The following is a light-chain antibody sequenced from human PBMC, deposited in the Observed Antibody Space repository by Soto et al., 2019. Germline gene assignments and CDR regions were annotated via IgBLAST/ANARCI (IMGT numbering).Light chain of an antibody. J-gene: IGKJ5*01. V-gene: IGKV1-39*01. CDR1: QSISSY. CDR2: AAS. CDR3: QQSYSTLIT. Sequence: DIQMTQSPSSLSASVGDRVTITCRASQSISSYLNWYQQKPGKAPKLLIYAASSLQSGVPSRFSGSGSGTDFTLTISSLQPEDFATYDCQQSYSTLITFGQGTRLEMK.